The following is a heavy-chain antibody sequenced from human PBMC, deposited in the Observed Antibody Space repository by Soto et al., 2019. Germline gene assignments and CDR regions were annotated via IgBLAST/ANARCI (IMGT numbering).Heavy chain of an antibody. CDR2: IIPIFGTA. J-gene: IGHJ6*02. D-gene: IGHD5-18*01. CDR1: GGTFSSYA. Sequence: QVQLVQSGAEVKKPGSSVKVSCKASGGTFSSYAISWVRQAPGQGLEWMGGIIPIFGTANYAQKFQGRVTITADESTSTAYVELSSLRSEDTAVYYCARDRGYSYGTYYYYGMDVWGQGTTVTVSS. CDR3: ARDRGYSYGTYYYYGMDV. V-gene: IGHV1-69*01.